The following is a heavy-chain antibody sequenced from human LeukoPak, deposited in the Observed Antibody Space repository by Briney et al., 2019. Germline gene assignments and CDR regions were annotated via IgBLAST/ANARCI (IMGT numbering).Heavy chain of an antibody. CDR2: INTDGSST. V-gene: IGHV3-74*01. CDR3: ARVRVSCSSTSCSQENPAPVGWFDP. J-gene: IGHJ5*02. D-gene: IGHD2-2*01. Sequence: GGSLRLSCAASGFTFSSYWMHWVRQAPGKGLVWVSRINTDGSSTSYADSVKGRFTISRDNAKNTLYLQMNSLRAEDTAVYYCARVRVSCSSTSCSQENPAPVGWFDPWGQGTLVTVSS. CDR1: GFTFSSYW.